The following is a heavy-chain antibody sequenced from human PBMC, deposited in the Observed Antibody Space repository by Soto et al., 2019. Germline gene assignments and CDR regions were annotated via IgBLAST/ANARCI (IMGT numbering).Heavy chain of an antibody. CDR2: IYYSGST. CDR1: GGSISSYY. D-gene: IGHD4-17*01. J-gene: IGHJ4*02. CDR3: ARDGHYGDYVDY. V-gene: IGHV4-59*01. Sequence: SETLSLTCTVSGGSISSYYWSWIRQPPGKGLEWVGYIYYSGSTNYNPSLKSRVTISVDTSKNQFSLKLSSVTAADTAVYYCARDGHYGDYVDYWGQGTLVTVSS.